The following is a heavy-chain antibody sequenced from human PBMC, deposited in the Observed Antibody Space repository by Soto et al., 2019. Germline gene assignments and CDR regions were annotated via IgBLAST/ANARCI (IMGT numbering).Heavy chain of an antibody. CDR3: AKDRLYDRSGYFLDYFLY. CDR1: GFTFSSYA. D-gene: IGHD3-22*01. Sequence: EVRLLESGGGLAQPGGSLRLSCSGSGFTFSSYAMAWVRQAPGKGLEWVSGITGSGVGTYYADSVEGRFTISRDNSKNTLFLQMKTLRVEDTALYSCAKDRLYDRSGYFLDYFLYWGQGTLVTVSS. V-gene: IGHV3-23*01. J-gene: IGHJ1*01. CDR2: ITGSGVGT.